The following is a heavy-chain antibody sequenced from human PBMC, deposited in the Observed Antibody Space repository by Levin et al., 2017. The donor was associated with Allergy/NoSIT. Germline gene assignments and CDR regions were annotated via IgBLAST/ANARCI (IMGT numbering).Heavy chain of an antibody. J-gene: IGHJ4*02. CDR1: GGSISSGSYY. D-gene: IGHD3-10*01. CDR2: IYSSGSA. Sequence: SETLSLTCKVSGGSISSGSYYWSWIRQPAAKGLEWIGRIYSSGSANYNPSLKSRVTISVDTSKNQFSLKLSSVTAADTAVYYCARAEVGSEHWGQATLVTVSS. CDR3: ARAEVGSEH. V-gene: IGHV4-61*02.